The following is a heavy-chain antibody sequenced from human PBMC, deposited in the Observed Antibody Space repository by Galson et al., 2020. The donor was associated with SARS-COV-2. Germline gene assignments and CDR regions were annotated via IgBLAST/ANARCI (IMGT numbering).Heavy chain of an antibody. Sequence: GESLKISCKGSGYSFTSYWIGWVRQMPGKGLEWMGIIYPGDSDTRYSPSFQGQVTISADKSISTAYLQWSSLKASDTAMYYCATCYITMIPVGRTPYAFDIWGQGTMVTVSS. J-gene: IGHJ3*02. CDR3: ATCYITMIPVGRTPYAFDI. CDR1: GYSFTSYW. V-gene: IGHV5-51*01. D-gene: IGHD3-22*01. CDR2: IYPGDSDT.